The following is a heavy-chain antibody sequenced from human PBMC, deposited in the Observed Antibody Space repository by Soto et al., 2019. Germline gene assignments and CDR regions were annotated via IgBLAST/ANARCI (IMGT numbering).Heavy chain of an antibody. Sequence: RSLTCTVSGGSISSYYWSWIRQPPGKGLEWIGYIYYSGSTNYNPSLKSRVTISVDTSKNQFSMKLSSVTAADTAVYYCARDTYYYDSSGFFDYWGQGTLVTVSS. CDR1: GGSISSYY. CDR3: ARDTYYYDSSGFFDY. J-gene: IGHJ4*02. D-gene: IGHD3-22*01. V-gene: IGHV4-59*01. CDR2: IYYSGST.